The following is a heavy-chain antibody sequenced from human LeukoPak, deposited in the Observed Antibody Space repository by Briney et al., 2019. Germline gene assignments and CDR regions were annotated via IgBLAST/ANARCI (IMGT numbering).Heavy chain of an antibody. CDR2: IYSNGLI. V-gene: IGHV4-39*01. Sequence: SETLSLTCTVSGGSISSSSYYWGWIRQSPGKGLDWIGSIYSNGLIYYNPSLKSRVTISVDTSKSQVSLKVTSMTAADTAAYYCARAIYQEDYFDFWGQGSLVTVSS. D-gene: IGHD2-2*01. J-gene: IGHJ4*02. CDR3: ARAIYQEDYFDF. CDR1: GGSISSSSYY.